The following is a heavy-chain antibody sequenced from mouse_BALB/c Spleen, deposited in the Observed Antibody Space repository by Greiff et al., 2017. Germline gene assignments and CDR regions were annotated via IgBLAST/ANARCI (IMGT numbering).Heavy chain of an antibody. V-gene: IGHV10-1*02. CDR2: IRSESSNYST. J-gene: IGHJ3*01. D-gene: IGHD2-3*01. Sequence: EVHLVESGGGLVQPKGSLKLSCAASGFTFNTYAMTWVRQAPGKGLEWVARIRSESSNYSTYYADSVKDRFTISRDNSQSMLYLQMNNLKTEDTAMYYCVRGNDDCYPAGFAYWGQGTLVTVSA. CDR3: VRGNDDCYPAGFAY. CDR1: GFTFNTYA.